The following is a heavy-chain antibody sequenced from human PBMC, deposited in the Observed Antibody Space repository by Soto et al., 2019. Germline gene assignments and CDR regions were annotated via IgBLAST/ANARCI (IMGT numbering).Heavy chain of an antibody. J-gene: IGHJ3*02. Sequence: PGGSLRLSCAASGFTFSSYGMEWVSQAPGKGLEWVAVISGSGGSTYYADSVKGRFTISRDNSKNTLYLQMNSLRAEDTAVYYCAKVSAAALVSNAFDIWGQGTMVTVSS. CDR2: ISGSGGST. CDR1: GFTFSSYG. CDR3: AKVSAAALVSNAFDI. V-gene: IGHV3-23*01. D-gene: IGHD6-13*01.